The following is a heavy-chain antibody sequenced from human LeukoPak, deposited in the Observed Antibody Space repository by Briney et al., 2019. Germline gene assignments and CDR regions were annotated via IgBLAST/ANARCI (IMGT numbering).Heavy chain of an antibody. J-gene: IGHJ3*02. Sequence: ASVKVSCKASGYTFTSYYMHWVRQAPGQGLEWIGWISAYNGNTNYAQKLQGRVTMTTDTSTSTAYMELRSLRSDDTAVYYCARDLYDILTGYSPRDAFDIWGQGTMVTVSS. V-gene: IGHV1-18*04. CDR2: ISAYNGNT. CDR3: ARDLYDILTGYSPRDAFDI. CDR1: GYTFTSYY. D-gene: IGHD3-9*01.